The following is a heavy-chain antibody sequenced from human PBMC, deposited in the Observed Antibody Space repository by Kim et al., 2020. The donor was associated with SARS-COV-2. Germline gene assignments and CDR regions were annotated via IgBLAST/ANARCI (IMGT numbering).Heavy chain of an antibody. Sequence: GGSLRLSCAASGFTFSSYAMSWVRQAPGKGLEWVSAISGSGGSTYYADSVTGRFTISRDNSKNTLYLQMNSLRAEDTAVYYCAKGSGYSSSWTEGYNWFDPWGQGTLVSVSS. CDR3: AKGSGYSSSWTEGYNWFDP. V-gene: IGHV3-23*01. CDR1: GFTFSSYA. D-gene: IGHD6-13*01. J-gene: IGHJ5*02. CDR2: ISGSGGST.